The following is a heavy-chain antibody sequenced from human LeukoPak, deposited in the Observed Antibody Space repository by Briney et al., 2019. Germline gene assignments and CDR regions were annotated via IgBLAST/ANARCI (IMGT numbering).Heavy chain of an antibody. V-gene: IGHV3-23*01. CDR1: GFTFSNYA. CDR2: VSVSSGGT. Sequence: GGSPRLSCAASGFTFSNYAMSWVRQAPGKGLEWVWVVSVSSGGTYYADSVQGRFTISRDKSKNPLYLQTNTLRAEVTALYYCAKASGNGCKYYFDSWGQGTLVTVSS. CDR3: AKASGNGCKYYFDS. D-gene: IGHD5-24*01. J-gene: IGHJ4*02.